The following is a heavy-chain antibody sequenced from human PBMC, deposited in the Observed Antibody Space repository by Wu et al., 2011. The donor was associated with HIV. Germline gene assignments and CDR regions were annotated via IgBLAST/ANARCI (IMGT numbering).Heavy chain of an antibody. Sequence: SGAEVKKPGSSVKVSCKASGSTFSSYAISWVRQAPGQGLEWMGRIIPIFGTANYAQKFQGRVTITTDESTSTASMELSSLRSEDTAIYYCARGGVVGAPFDYWGQGTLVTVPS. CDR1: GSTFSSYA. CDR3: ARGGVVGAPFDY. CDR2: IIPIFGTA. V-gene: IGHV1-69*05. J-gene: IGHJ4*02. D-gene: IGHD1-26*01.